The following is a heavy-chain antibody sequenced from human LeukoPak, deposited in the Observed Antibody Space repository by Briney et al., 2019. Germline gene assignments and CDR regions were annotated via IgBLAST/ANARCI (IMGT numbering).Heavy chain of an antibody. Sequence: PGGSLRLSCAASGFIFSDYNISWVRQAPGKGLEWVSYISSSSSTIYYADSVKGRFTISRDNAKNSLYLQMNSLRAEDTAVYYCARPGGSSGYYYPGAFDCWGQGTLVTVSS. CDR3: ARPGGSSGYYYPGAFDC. V-gene: IGHV3-48*01. CDR2: ISSSSSTI. J-gene: IGHJ4*02. CDR1: GFIFSDYN. D-gene: IGHD3-22*01.